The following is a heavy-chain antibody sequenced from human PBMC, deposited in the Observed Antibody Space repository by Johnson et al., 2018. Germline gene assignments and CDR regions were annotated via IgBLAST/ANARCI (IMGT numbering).Heavy chain of an antibody. Sequence: EVQLVESGGGLVQPGGSLRLSCAVSGFTVSNTYMTWVRQAPGGGLEWVSIIYSGGTTYYADSMKGRFTISRDNSENTLYLEMSNLRPEETAIYYCARAGGSAYDAFDIWGQGTMVTVSS. CDR3: ARAGGSAYDAFDI. CDR2: IYSGGTT. J-gene: IGHJ3*02. CDR1: GFTVSNTY. V-gene: IGHV3-66*02. D-gene: IGHD3-16*01.